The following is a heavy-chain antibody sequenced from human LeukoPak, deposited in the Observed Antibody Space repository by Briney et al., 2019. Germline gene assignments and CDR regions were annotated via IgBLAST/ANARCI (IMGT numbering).Heavy chain of an antibody. CDR2: IIPILGIA. Sequence: ASVKVSCKASGGTFSSYAISWVRQAPGQGLEWMGRIIPILGIANYAQKFQGRVTITADKSTSTAYMELSSLRSEDTAVYYCARDPGYYDSSGYYYVYYYFDYWGQGTLVTVSS. CDR1: GGTFSSYA. V-gene: IGHV1-69*04. J-gene: IGHJ4*02. D-gene: IGHD3-22*01. CDR3: ARDPGYYDSSGYYYVYYYFDY.